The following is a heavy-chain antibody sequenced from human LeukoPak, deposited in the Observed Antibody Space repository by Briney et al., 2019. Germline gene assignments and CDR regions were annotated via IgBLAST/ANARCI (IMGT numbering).Heavy chain of an antibody. CDR3: AREGQQLVHPLDY. CDR2: ISAYNGNT. J-gene: IGHJ4*02. V-gene: IGHV1-18*01. CDR1: GGTFISYA. Sequence: GASVTVSCKGSGGTFISYAISWVRQAPGQGVEWMGWISAYNGNTNYAQKLQGRVTMTTDTSTSTAYMELRSLRSDDTAVYYCAREGQQLVHPLDYWGQGTLVTVSS. D-gene: IGHD6-13*01.